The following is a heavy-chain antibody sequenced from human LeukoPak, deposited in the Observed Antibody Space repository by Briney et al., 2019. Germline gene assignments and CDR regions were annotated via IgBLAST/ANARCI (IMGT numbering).Heavy chain of an antibody. D-gene: IGHD2-2*01. Sequence: GGSLRLSCAASGFTFSSYEMNWVRQAPGKGLEWVSYISSSGSTIYYADSVKGRFTISRDNAKNSLYLQMNSLRAEDTAVYYCAREDIVVVPAASTIFDYWGQGTLVIVSS. J-gene: IGHJ4*02. CDR3: AREDIVVVPAASTIFDY. CDR1: GFTFSSYE. CDR2: ISSSGSTI. V-gene: IGHV3-48*03.